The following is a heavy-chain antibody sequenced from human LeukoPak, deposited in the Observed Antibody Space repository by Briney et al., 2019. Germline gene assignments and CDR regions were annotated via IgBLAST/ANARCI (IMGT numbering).Heavy chain of an antibody. CDR2: ISSSSSTI. V-gene: IGHV3-48*01. D-gene: IGHD3-10*01. J-gene: IGHJ4*02. Sequence: GGSLRLSCAASGFTFSSYSMSWVRQAPGKGLEWVSYISSSSSTIYYADSVKGRFTISRDNAKNSLYLQMNSLRAEDTAVYYCARDFGDPIDYWGQGTLVTVSS. CDR1: GFTFSSYS. CDR3: ARDFGDPIDY.